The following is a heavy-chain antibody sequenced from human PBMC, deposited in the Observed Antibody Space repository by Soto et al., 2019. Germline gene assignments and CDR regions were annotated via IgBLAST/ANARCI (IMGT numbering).Heavy chain of an antibody. J-gene: IGHJ6*02. CDR1: GYSISIYTYY. CDR2: IYYTGST. CDR3: ARHLSGGQHAYYYGMDV. D-gene: IGHD6-13*01. Sequence: SETLSLTCPVSGYSISIYTYYWGWVRQSPGKGLEWIGSIYYTGSTYYNLSLKSRVTISADTSKNQFSLKVSSVTAADTAVYYCARHLSGGQHAYYYGMDVWGQGTTVTFSS. V-gene: IGHV4-39*01.